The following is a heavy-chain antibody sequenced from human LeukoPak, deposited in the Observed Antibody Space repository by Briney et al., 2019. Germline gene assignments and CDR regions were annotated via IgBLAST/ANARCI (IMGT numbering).Heavy chain of an antibody. D-gene: IGHD6-13*01. J-gene: IGHJ4*02. V-gene: IGHV1-69*04. CDR2: IIPILGIA. CDR3: ARDPPNSSSCHFDY. Sequence: SVKVSCKASGGTFSSYAISWVRQAPGQGLEWMGRIIPILGIANYAQKFQGRVTITADKSTSTAYMELSSLRSEDTAVYYCARDPPNSSSCHFDYWGQGTLVTVSS. CDR1: GGTFSSYA.